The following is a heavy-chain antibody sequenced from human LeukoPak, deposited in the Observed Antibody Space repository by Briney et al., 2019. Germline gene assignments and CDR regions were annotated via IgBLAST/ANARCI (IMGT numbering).Heavy chain of an antibody. V-gene: IGHV1-18*04. Sequence: AAVKVSCKTSGYMFTTYGITWVRQAPGQGLQWMGWISVHSGNTKYAEKFQGRVTLTTDTSTSTGYLELGSLTSDDTAVYYCARDLSSGGWTLEFDYWGQGTQVTVAS. CDR2: ISVHSGNT. CDR3: ARDLSSGGWTLEFDY. J-gene: IGHJ4*02. CDR1: GYMFTTYG. D-gene: IGHD6-25*01.